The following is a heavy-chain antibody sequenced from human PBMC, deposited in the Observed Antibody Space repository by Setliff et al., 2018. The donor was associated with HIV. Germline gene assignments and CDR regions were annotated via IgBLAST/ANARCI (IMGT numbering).Heavy chain of an antibody. D-gene: IGHD5-12*01. CDR3: AKPTSGFYPRPCDL. V-gene: IGHV3-23*01. CDR1: GFAFSTFD. Sequence: PGGSLRLSCVGTGFAFSTFDMNWVRQTPRKGLEWVSAVSPDGDVTYYPDSLRGRFTVSRDNAKNMLFLQMSNLGADDSAIYYCAKPTSGFYPRPCDLWGHGTKVTVSS. CDR2: VSPDGDVT. J-gene: IGHJ3*01.